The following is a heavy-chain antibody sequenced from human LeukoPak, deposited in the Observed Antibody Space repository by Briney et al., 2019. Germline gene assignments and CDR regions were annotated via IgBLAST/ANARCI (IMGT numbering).Heavy chain of an antibody. Sequence: TGGSLRLSCAPSGFTLSSYAMSWVRQAPGKALEWVSAISGSGGSTYYADSVKGRFTISRDNSKNTLYLQMNSLRAEDTAVYYCAKLYGDYYYYYYMDVWGKGTTVTVSS. V-gene: IGHV3-23*01. D-gene: IGHD4-17*01. CDR2: ISGSGGST. J-gene: IGHJ6*03. CDR3: AKLYGDYYYYYYMDV. CDR1: GFTLSSYA.